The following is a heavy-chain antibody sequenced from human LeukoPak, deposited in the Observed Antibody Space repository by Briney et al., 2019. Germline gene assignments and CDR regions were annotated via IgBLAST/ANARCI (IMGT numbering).Heavy chain of an antibody. CDR1: GFTFDDYA. CDR2: ISWNSGSI. V-gene: IGHV3-9*01. J-gene: IGHJ4*02. D-gene: IGHD6-19*01. Sequence: GGSLRLSCAASGFTFDDYAMHWVRQAPGKGLEWVSGISWNSGSIGYADSVKGRFTISRDNAKNSLYLQMNSLRADDTAVYYCARVGGNHNSKQWLVYWGQGTLVTVSS. CDR3: ARVGGNHNSKQWLVY.